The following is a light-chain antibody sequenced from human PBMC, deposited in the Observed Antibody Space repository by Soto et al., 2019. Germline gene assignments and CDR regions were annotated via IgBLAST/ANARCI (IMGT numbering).Light chain of an antibody. CDR3: QQYHDFQYT. J-gene: IGKJ2*01. Sequence: DFQMTQSPSTLSASVGDGVTITCRASQSIGSGLAWYQQQPGKAPKLLIYKATNLQRGVSSRFSGIGSGTDFSLTISSLQPADSATYYGQQYHDFQYTFGQGTKLEI. CDR1: QSIGSG. V-gene: IGKV1-5*03. CDR2: KAT.